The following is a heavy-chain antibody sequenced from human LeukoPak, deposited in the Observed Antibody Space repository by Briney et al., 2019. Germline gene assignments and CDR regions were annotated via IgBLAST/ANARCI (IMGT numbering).Heavy chain of an antibody. D-gene: IGHD6-19*01. V-gene: IGHV3-7*03. CDR1: GFSFSSYY. Sequence: GGSLRLSCAASGFSFSSYYMSWVRQAPGKGLEWVALINPDGNERYYVDSVKGRFTISRDNARSSLYLQMDSLRDDDTAMYFCTRDLAAVPGPRMDVWGQGTMVTVSS. CDR2: INPDGNER. CDR3: TRDLAAVPGPRMDV. J-gene: IGHJ6*02.